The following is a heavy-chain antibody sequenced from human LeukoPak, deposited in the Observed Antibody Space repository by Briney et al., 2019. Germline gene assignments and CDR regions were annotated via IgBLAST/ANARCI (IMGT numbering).Heavy chain of an antibody. D-gene: IGHD4-17*01. Sequence: GRSLRLSCAASGFTFSSYGMHWVRQAPGKGLEWVAVISYDGSNKYYADSVKGRFTISRDNSKNTLYLQMNSLRAEDTAVYYCAKGRTRGDYGDQGDYWGQGTLVTVSS. CDR3: AKGRTRGDYGDQGDY. J-gene: IGHJ4*02. V-gene: IGHV3-30*18. CDR2: ISYDGSNK. CDR1: GFTFSSYG.